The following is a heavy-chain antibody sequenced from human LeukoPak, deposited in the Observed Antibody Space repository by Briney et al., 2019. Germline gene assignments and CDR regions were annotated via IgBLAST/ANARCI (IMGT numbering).Heavy chain of an antibody. CDR2: IYRDGSS. CDR1: GLSVSSNY. Sequence: GGSLRLSCVASGLSVSSNYMSWVRHAPGKGLEWVTVIYRDGSSYYAESVTGRFTISRDNSKNTLYIQMNSLRAEDTAVYYCARSFYDILIGYYQYFDYWGQGTLVTVSS. D-gene: IGHD3-9*01. CDR3: ARSFYDILIGYYQYFDY. V-gene: IGHV3-66*01. J-gene: IGHJ4*02.